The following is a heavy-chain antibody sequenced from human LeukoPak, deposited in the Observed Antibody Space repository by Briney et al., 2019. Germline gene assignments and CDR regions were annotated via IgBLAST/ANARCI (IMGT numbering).Heavy chain of an antibody. V-gene: IGHV3-30-3*01. CDR2: ISYDGSNK. CDR1: GFTFSSYA. D-gene: IGHD6-13*01. CDR3: ARGARGSTPYSSSWKSFDY. Sequence: PGGSLRLSCAASGFTFSSYAMHWVRQAPGKGLEWVAVISYDGSNKYYADSVKGRFTISRDNSKNTLYLQMNSLRAEDTAVYYCARGARGSTPYSSSWKSFDYWGQGTLVTVSS. J-gene: IGHJ4*02.